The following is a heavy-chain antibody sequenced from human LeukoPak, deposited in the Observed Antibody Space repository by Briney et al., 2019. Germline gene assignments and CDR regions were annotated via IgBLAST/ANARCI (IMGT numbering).Heavy chain of an antibody. J-gene: IGHJ4*02. CDR1: XGSISSVDYF. D-gene: IGHD3-22*01. CDR3: AREVRSYSSGYFYFDY. V-gene: IGHV4-30-4*01. Sequence: SXXXSLXXTVSXGSISSVDYFWSWIRQPPXXXLEXIGYIYYSGSTKYNPSLKSRVTISLDKSENQFSLRLNSVTAADAAVYYCAREVRSYSSGYFYFDYWGQGALVTISS. CDR2: IYYSGST.